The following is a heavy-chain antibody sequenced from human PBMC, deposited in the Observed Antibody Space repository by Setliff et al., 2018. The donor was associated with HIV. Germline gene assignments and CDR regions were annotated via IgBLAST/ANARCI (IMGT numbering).Heavy chain of an antibody. D-gene: IGHD6-13*01. CDR1: GYSISSGYY. J-gene: IGHJ5*02. Sequence: SETLSLTCTVSGYSISSGYYWGWIRQPPGKGLEWVGNIYHSGSTNYNPSLKSRVTISVDTSKNQFSLKLSSVTAADTAVYYCARDSSSWYLLGRGIWFDPWGQGTLVTVSS. V-gene: IGHV4-38-2*02. CDR2: IYHSGST. CDR3: ARDSSSWYLLGRGIWFDP.